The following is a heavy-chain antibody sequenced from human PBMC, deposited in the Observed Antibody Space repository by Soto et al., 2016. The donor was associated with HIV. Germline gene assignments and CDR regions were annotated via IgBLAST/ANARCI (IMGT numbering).Heavy chain of an antibody. CDR2: LYSGGNT. CDR3: ARDRPGYSDRTGSSVGVGYFEN. J-gene: IGHJ4*02. V-gene: IGHV3-66*01. D-gene: IGHD3-22*01. CDR1: GFTVSSSY. Sequence: EVRLVESGGGLVQPGGSLRLSCAASGFTVSSSYMSWVRQTPGKGLEWVSVLYSGGNTYYANSVAGRFTISRDNSNNILFLQMNSLRAEDTAVYYCARDRPGYSDRTGSSVGVGYFENWGQGNLVTVSS.